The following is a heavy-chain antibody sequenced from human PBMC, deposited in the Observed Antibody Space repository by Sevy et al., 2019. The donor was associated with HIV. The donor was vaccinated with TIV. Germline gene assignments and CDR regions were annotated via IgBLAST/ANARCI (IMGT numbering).Heavy chain of an antibody. CDR1: GFTFGGSA. Sequence: GGSLRLSCAASGFTFGGSAMHWVRQASGKGLEWVGRIRSKANNYAPAHAASVKGRFTIYRDDSKNTEYLQMNSLKPEDTAVYYCTRLGGTVVTPYYAMDVWGQGTTVTVSS. J-gene: IGHJ6*02. CDR3: TRLGGTVVTPYYAMDV. V-gene: IGHV3-73*01. D-gene: IGHD2-21*02. CDR2: IRSKANNYAP.